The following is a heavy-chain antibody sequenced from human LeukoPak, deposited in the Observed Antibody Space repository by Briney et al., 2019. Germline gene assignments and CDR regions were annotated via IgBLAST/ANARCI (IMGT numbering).Heavy chain of an antibody. CDR1: GGSISSSNW. CDR2: IYHSGST. CDR3: ARDLGQWPYGMDV. D-gene: IGHD3-16*01. J-gene: IGHJ6*04. Sequence: SETLSLTCAVSGGSISSSNWWSWVRQPPGKGLEWIGEIYHSGSTNYNSSLKSRVTISVDKSKNQFSLKLSSVTAADTAVYYCARDLGQWPYGMDVWGKGTTVTVSS. V-gene: IGHV4-4*02.